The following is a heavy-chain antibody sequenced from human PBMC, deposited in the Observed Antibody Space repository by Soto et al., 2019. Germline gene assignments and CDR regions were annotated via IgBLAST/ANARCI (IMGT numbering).Heavy chain of an antibody. CDR3: ARGDSRGVITYYYYYGMDV. CDR1: GGTVSRYA. Sequence: SVKASCKSSGGTVSRYAISWVRQAPGQGLEWIGGIIPIFGTANYAQKFQGRVTITADESTSTAYMELSSLRSEDTAVYYCARGDSRGVITYYYYYGMDVWGQGTTVTVSS. J-gene: IGHJ6*02. V-gene: IGHV1-69*13. D-gene: IGHD3-10*01. CDR2: IIPIFGTA.